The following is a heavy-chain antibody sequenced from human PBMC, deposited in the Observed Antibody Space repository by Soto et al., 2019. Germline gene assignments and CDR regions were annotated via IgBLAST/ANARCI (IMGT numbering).Heavy chain of an antibody. CDR2: IWYDGSNK. V-gene: IGHV3-33*01. J-gene: IGHJ4*02. Sequence: QVQLVESGGGVVQPGRSLRLSCAASGFTFSSYGMHWVRQAPGKGLEWVAVIWYDGSNKYYADSVKGRFSISRDNSKNTLYLQMNSLRAEDTAVYYCARGPSLGDVGYFDYWGQGTLVTVSS. D-gene: IGHD2-21*02. CDR3: ARGPSLGDVGYFDY. CDR1: GFTFSSYG.